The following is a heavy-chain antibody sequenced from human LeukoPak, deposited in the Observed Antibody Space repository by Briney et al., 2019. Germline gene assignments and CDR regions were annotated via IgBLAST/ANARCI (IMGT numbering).Heavy chain of an antibody. CDR2: ISYDGSNK. J-gene: IGHJ5*02. CDR3: AKDRASYYDWFDP. CDR1: GFTFSSYA. D-gene: IGHD3-22*01. V-gene: IGHV3-30-3*01. Sequence: GGSLRLSCAASGFTFSSYAMHWVRQAPGKGLEWVAVISYDGSNKYYADSVKGRFTISRDNSKNTLYLQMNSLRAEDTAVYYCAKDRASYYDWFDPWGQGTLVTVSS.